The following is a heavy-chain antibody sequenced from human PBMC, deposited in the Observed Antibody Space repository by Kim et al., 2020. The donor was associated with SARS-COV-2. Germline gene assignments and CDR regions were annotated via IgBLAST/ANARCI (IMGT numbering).Heavy chain of an antibody. CDR3: VRDRMGGPFDI. Sequence: GGSLRLSCATSGFTFSAYDMNWVRRAPGKGLEWLSFITQSSTPLYYANSVKGRFTIPRDNAKNPLYLQMNSLRDEDTALYYCVRDRMGGPFDICGQGTMV. D-gene: IGHD3-16*01. CDR2: ITQSSTPL. J-gene: IGHJ3*02. V-gene: IGHV3-48*02. CDR1: GFTFSAYD.